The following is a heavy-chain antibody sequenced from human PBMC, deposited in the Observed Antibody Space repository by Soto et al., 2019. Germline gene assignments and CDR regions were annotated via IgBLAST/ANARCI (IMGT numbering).Heavy chain of an antibody. Sequence: SETLSLTCTVSGGSISSGCYYWSWIRQHPGQGLEGLGYIYYCGSTYYNPSLNSRVTISVDTSKNQYSLKLSSVTAADKAVDYCARDHGDSYALYGIDVWGQGTTVTVSS. CDR2: IYYCGST. CDR3: ARDHGDSYALYGIDV. V-gene: IGHV4-31*03. D-gene: IGHD2-21*02. CDR1: GGSISSGCYY. J-gene: IGHJ6*02.